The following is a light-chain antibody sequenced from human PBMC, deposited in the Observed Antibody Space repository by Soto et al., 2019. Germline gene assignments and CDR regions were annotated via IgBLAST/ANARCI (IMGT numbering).Light chain of an antibody. V-gene: IGLV1-47*01. CDR1: TPNIGTHY. Sequence: QSVLTQPPSASGTPGQRVTISCSGSTPNIGTHYVSWYQHLPGSAPKLLIHSNDQRPSGVPDRISASRSGTSASLAISGLRSEDEADYYCAAWDATLSGYVFGGGTKVTVL. CDR2: SND. CDR3: AAWDATLSGYV. J-gene: IGLJ1*01.